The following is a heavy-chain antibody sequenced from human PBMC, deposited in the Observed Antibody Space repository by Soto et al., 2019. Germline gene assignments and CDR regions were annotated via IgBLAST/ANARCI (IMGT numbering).Heavy chain of an antibody. D-gene: IGHD1-26*01. J-gene: IGHJ6*02. CDR2: IYYSGST. V-gene: IGHV4-59*01. CDR3: ARDSGSYYDDYYYYYGMDV. Sequence: ETLSLTCTVSGGSISSYYWSWIRQPPGKGLEWIGYIYYSGSTNYNPSLKSRVTISVDTSKNQFSLKLSSVTAADTAVYYCARDSGSYYDDYYYYYGMDVWGQGTTVTVSS. CDR1: GGSISSYY.